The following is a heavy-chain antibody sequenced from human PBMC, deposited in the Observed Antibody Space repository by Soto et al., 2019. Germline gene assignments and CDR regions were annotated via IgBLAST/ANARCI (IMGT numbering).Heavy chain of an antibody. Sequence: EVQLLESGGGLVQPGGSLRLSCVASGFTFSNYVMTWVRQSPGKWLEWVSALSGSGDSPYYADSVKGRFTISRDNSKNTLFLQMDSLRAEDTAIYFCAKPRIVVVPSEAMDVWGQGTTVTVS. CDR3: AKPRIVVVPSEAMDV. CDR2: LSGSGDSP. V-gene: IGHV3-23*01. CDR1: GFTFSNYV. D-gene: IGHD2-2*01. J-gene: IGHJ6*02.